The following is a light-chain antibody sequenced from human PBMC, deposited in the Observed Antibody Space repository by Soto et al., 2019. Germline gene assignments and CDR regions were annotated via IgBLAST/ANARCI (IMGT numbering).Light chain of an antibody. J-gene: IGKJ5*01. CDR1: ERIYSAY. CDR3: QQYGSSPIT. CDR2: GAS. Sequence: EVVLTQSPATLSLSRGERATLSCRASERIYSAYLGWYQQKPGQAPRLLIYGASSRATGIPDRFSGSGSGTDFTLTISRLEPEDFAVYYCQQYGSSPITFGQGTRLEIK. V-gene: IGKV3-20*01.